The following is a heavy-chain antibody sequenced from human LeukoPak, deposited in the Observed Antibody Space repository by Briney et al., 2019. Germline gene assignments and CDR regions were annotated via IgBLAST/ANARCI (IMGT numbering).Heavy chain of an antibody. D-gene: IGHD2-2*02. V-gene: IGHV1-2*02. CDR3: ARDRGYCSSTSCYSFDY. CDR2: IDPNSGGT. Sequence: GASVKVSCKASGYTFTGYYVHWVRQAPAQGLEWMGWIDPNSGGTNYARKCQGRVTMTGDRSISTAYMELSRLRSDDTAVYYCARDRGYCSSTSCYSFDYWGQGTLVTVSS. CDR1: GYTFTGYY. J-gene: IGHJ4*02.